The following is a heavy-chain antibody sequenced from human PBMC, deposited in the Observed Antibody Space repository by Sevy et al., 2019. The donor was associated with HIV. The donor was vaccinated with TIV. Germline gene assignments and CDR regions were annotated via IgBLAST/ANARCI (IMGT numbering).Heavy chain of an antibody. CDR1: GFTFSSYW. V-gene: IGHV3-74*01. J-gene: IGHJ4*02. CDR2: INSDGCST. D-gene: IGHD3-10*01. CDR3: ARVADYYGSGSYYTIFDY. Sequence: GGSLRLSCAASGFTFSSYWMHWVRQAPGKGLVWVSRINSDGCSTSYADSVKGRFTISRDNAKNTLYLQMNSLRAEDTAVYYCARVADYYGSGSYYTIFDYWGQGTLVTVSS.